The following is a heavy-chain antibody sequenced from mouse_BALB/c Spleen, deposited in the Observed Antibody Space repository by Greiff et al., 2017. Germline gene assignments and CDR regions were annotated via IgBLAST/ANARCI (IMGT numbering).Heavy chain of an antibody. Sequence: VKVVESGPGLVAPSQSLSITCTVSGFSLTSYGVSWVRQHPGKGLEWLGVIWGDGSTNYHTALISRLSICMDNSKSQVILTLNSLQTDDTATYYCAKGYGNCLDDWGEGTTLTVSS. CDR2: IWGDGST. V-gene: IGHV2-3*01. CDR3: AKGYGNCLDD. D-gene: IGHD2-10*02. J-gene: IGHJ2*01. CDR1: GFSLTSYG.